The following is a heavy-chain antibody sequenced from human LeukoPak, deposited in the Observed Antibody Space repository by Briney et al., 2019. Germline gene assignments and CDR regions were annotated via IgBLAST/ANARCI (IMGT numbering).Heavy chain of an antibody. CDR3: AKDLTGVNYCLDQ. D-gene: IGHD1-7*01. Sequence: GGSLRLPCAASGFICDDYVMRWVRHGPGKGLEWVSGINWNGGRAGYADSVKGRFTISRDNSKNTLYLQMNSLRAEDTAVYYCAKDLTGVNYCLDQWGQGTLVTVSS. J-gene: IGHJ4*02. V-gene: IGHV3-20*04. CDR1: GFICDDYV. CDR2: INWNGGRA.